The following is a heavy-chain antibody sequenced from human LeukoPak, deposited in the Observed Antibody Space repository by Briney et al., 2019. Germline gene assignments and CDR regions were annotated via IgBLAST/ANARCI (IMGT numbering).Heavy chain of an antibody. J-gene: IGHJ5*02. CDR3: ARDVISSSSPEWAFDP. CDR2: LDPEDGET. CDR1: GYTLTELS. D-gene: IGHD6-13*01. Sequence: ASVKVSCKVFGYTLTELSMHWVRQAPGKGLEWMGGLDPEDGETNYAQKFQGRVTITADESTSTAYMELSSLRSEDTAVYYCARDVISSSSPEWAFDPWGQGTLVTVSS. V-gene: IGHV1-24*01.